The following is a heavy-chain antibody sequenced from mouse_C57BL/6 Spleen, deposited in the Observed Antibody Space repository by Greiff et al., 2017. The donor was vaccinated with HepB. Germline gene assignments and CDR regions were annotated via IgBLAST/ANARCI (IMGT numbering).Heavy chain of an antibody. CDR3: ARDDRPYAMDY. Sequence: QIQLQQSGAELVKPGASVKLSCKASGYTFTSYWMQWVKQRPGQGLEWIGEIDPSDSYTNYNQKFKGKATLTVDTSSSTAYMQLSSLTSEDSAVYYCARDDRPYAMDYWGQGTSVTVSS. CDR2: IDPSDSYT. V-gene: IGHV1-50*01. D-gene: IGHD2-3*01. J-gene: IGHJ4*01. CDR1: GYTFTSYW.